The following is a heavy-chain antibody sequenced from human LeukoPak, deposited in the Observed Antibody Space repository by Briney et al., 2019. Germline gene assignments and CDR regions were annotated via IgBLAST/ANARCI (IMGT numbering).Heavy chain of an antibody. CDR1: GGSFSGYY. D-gene: IGHD6-19*01. CDR2: INHSGST. Sequence: PSETLSLTCAVYGGSFSGYYWSWLRQPPGKGLEGMGEINHSGSTNYNPSLKSRVTISVDTSKNQFSLNLSSVTAADTAVYYCARSERYSSGWYFYSDYWGQGTLVTVSS. J-gene: IGHJ4*02. V-gene: IGHV4-34*01. CDR3: ARSERYSSGWYFYSDY.